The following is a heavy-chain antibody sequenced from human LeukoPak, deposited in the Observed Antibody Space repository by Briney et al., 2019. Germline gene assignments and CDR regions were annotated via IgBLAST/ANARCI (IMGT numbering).Heavy chain of an antibody. V-gene: IGHV3-66*01. CDR2: IYSGGST. CDR1: EFSVGSNY. CDR3: ARDVSGMDSSGYYSGYYDY. D-gene: IGHD3-22*01. Sequence: GGSLRLSCAASEFSVGSNYMTWVRQAPGKGLEWVSLIYSGGSTYYADSVKGRFTISRDNSKNTLYLQMNSLRAEDTAVYYCARDVSGMDSSGYYSGYYDYWGQGTLVTVSS. J-gene: IGHJ4*02.